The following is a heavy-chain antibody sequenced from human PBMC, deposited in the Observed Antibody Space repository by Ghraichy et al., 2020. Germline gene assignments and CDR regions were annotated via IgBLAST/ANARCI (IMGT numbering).Heavy chain of an antibody. CDR3: ARAPWGNSPNHSNTEYCMDV. V-gene: IGHV4-34*01. D-gene: IGHD4-23*01. CDR1: GGSFSGYY. J-gene: IGHJ6*02. CDR2: INHSGST. Sequence: SETLSLTCAVYGGSFSGYYWSWIRQPPGKGLEWIGEINHSGSTNYNPSLKSRVTISVDTSKNQFSLKLSSVTAADTAVYYCARAPWGNSPNHSNTEYCMDVWGQGTTVTVSS.